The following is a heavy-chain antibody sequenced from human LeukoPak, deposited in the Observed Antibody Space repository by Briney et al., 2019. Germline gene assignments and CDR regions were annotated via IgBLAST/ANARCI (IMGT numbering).Heavy chain of an antibody. D-gene: IGHD2-2*01. V-gene: IGHV3-64*01. CDR1: GFTFSSYA. J-gene: IGHJ3*02. CDR3: ARDLWLSSKPAAMYAFDI. CDR2: ISSNGGST. Sequence: PGGSLRLSCAASGFTFSSYAMHWVRQAPGKGLEYVSAISSNGGSTYYANSVKGRFTISRDNSKNTLYLQMGSLRAEDMAVYYCARDLWLSSKPAAMYAFDIWGQGTMVTVSS.